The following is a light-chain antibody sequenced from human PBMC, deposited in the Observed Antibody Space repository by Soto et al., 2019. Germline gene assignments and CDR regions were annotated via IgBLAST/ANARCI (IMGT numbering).Light chain of an antibody. Sequence: IRLTRSRSSLSASVVYRVTITCLSSQCISNFLGWYKQKPGKAPKLLIYAASTLQSGVPSRFSGSGSGTDFTLTISSLQPEDFATYYCQQLESYPSTFGGGTKVDIK. CDR1: QCISNF. V-gene: IGKV1-9*01. CDR3: QQLESYPST. CDR2: AAS. J-gene: IGKJ4*01.